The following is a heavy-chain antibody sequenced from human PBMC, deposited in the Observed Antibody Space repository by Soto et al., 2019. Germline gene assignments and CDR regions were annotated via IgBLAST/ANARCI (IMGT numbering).Heavy chain of an antibody. D-gene: IGHD4-17*01. J-gene: IGHJ4*02. V-gene: IGHV3-30-3*02. CDR1: GFTFSSYA. Sequence: GGSLRLSCAASGFTFSSYAMHWVRQAPGKGLECVAVISYDGSNKYYADSVKGRFTISRDNSKNTMYLQMNSQRAEDTAVYYCVKSRPYGDFSFDYWGQGALVTVSS. CDR2: ISYDGSNK. CDR3: VKSRPYGDFSFDY.